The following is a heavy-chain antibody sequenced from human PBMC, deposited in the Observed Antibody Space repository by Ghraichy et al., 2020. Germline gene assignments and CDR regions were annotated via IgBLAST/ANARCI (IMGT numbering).Heavy chain of an antibody. J-gene: IGHJ6*02. D-gene: IGHD6-25*01. V-gene: IGHV1-46*01. CDR2: INPSGSST. Sequence: ASVKVSCKASGYTFTSYYMHWVRQAPGQGLEWMGIINPSGSSTSYEQKLQGRVTMTRDTSTSTVYMELSSLRSEDTAVDYCARERLLGDYYSGMDVWGQGTTVTVSS. CDR3: ARERLLGDYYSGMDV. CDR1: GYTFTSYY.